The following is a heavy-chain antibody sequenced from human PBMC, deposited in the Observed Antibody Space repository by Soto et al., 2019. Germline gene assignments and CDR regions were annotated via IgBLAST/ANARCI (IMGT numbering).Heavy chain of an antibody. V-gene: IGHV3-23*01. CDR3: AKDRFGIVVVPAAMGPPS. D-gene: IGHD2-2*01. J-gene: IGHJ5*02. CDR1: GFTFSSYA. Sequence: GGSLRLSCAASGFTFSSYAMSWVRQAPGKGLEWVSAISGSGGSTYYADSVKGRFTISRDNSKNTLYLQMNSLRAEDTAVYYCAKDRFGIVVVPAAMGPPSWGQGTLVTVSS. CDR2: ISGSGGST.